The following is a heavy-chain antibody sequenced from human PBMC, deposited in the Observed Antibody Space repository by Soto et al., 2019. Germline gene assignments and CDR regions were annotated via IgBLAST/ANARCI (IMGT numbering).Heavy chain of an antibody. CDR1: GNTLTDFS. CDR2: FDPEDGET. Sequence: ASVKVSCKVSGNTLTDFSIHWVRQVPGKGLEWMGGFDPEDGETIYAQKFQGRVTMTEDTSTDTAYMELSSLRSEDTAVYYCAKDNGLSITDYWGQGTLVTVSS. D-gene: IGHD3-10*01. J-gene: IGHJ4*02. V-gene: IGHV1-24*01. CDR3: AKDNGLSITDY.